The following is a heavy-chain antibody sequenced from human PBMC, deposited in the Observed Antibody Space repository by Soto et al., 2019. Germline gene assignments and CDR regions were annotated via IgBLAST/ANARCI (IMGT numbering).Heavy chain of an antibody. V-gene: IGHV3-23*01. CDR3: AKDLDIVVVPAAIDWFDP. Sequence: PGGSLRLSCAASGFTFSSYAMSWVRQAPGKGLEWVSAISGSGGSTYYADSVKGRFTISRDNSKNTLYLQMNSLRAEDTAVYYCAKDLDIVVVPAAIDWFDPWGQGTLVTVSS. J-gene: IGHJ5*02. D-gene: IGHD2-2*03. CDR2: ISGSGGST. CDR1: GFTFSSYA.